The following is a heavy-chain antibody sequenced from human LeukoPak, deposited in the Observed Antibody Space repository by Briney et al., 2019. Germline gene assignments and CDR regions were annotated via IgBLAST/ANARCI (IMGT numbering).Heavy chain of an antibody. J-gene: IGHJ4*02. CDR1: GGSISSSSYY. CDR2: IYYSGNT. Sequence: SETLSLTCTVSGGSISSSSYYWGWIRQPLGKGPEWIGSIYYSGNTYYNPSLKSRVTISVDTSKNQFSLKLSSVTAADTAVYYCARFYGANFDYWGQGTLVTVSS. D-gene: IGHD4-17*01. CDR3: ARFYGANFDY. V-gene: IGHV4-39*01.